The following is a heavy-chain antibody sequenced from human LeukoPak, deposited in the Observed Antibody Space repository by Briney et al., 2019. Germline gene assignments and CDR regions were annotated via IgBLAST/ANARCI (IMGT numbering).Heavy chain of an antibody. CDR1: GFTFSSYG. Sequence: GRSLRLSWAASGFTFSSYGMHWVRQAPVKGLEWVAVISYDGSNKYYADSVKGRFTISRDNSKNTLYLQMNSLRAEDTAVYYCAKEGGDDYGDYGDLWYYYWGQGTLVTVSS. D-gene: IGHD4-17*01. J-gene: IGHJ4*02. V-gene: IGHV3-30*18. CDR3: AKEGGDDYGDYGDLWYYY. CDR2: ISYDGSNK.